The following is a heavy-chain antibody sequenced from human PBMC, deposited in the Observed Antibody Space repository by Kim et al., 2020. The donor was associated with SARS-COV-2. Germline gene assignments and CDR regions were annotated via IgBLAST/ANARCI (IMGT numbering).Heavy chain of an antibody. J-gene: IGHJ4*02. CDR2: ISYDGSNK. CDR3: AKDEGGSGSEDDY. D-gene: IGHD3-10*01. Sequence: GGSLRLSCAASGFTFSSYGMHWVRQAPGKGLEWVAVISYDGSNKYYADSVKGRFTISRDNSKNTLYLQMNSLRAEDTAVYYCAKDEGGSGSEDDYWGQGTLVTVSS. CDR1: GFTFSSYG. V-gene: IGHV3-30*18.